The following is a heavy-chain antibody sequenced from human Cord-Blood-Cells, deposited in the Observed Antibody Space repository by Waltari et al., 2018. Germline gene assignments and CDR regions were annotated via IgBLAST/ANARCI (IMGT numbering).Heavy chain of an antibody. V-gene: IGHV3-53*01. CDR2: IYSGGST. CDR3: ARDRDSVSSSGYYYGMDV. CDR1: GFTVSSNY. Sequence: EVQLVESGGGLIQPGGSLRLSCAASGFTVSSNYMSWVRQAPGKGLEWVSVIYSGGSTYYADSVKGRFTISRDNSKNTLYLQMNSLRAEDTAVYYCARDRDSVSSSGYYYGMDVWGQGTTVTVSS. D-gene: IGHD1-26*01. J-gene: IGHJ6*02.